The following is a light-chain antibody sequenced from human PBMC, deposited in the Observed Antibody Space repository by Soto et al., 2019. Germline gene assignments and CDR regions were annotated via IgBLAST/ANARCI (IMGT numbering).Light chain of an antibody. Sequence: EIVMTQSPATLSVSPGERATLSCRASQSVSSNLAWYQQKPGQAPRLLIYGASTRATGIPARFSGSGSGTEFTLTIGSLQSEDFAVYYCQQYKNWPPCTFGQGTKVEIQ. V-gene: IGKV3-15*01. J-gene: IGKJ1*01. CDR3: QQYKNWPPCT. CDR2: GAS. CDR1: QSVSSN.